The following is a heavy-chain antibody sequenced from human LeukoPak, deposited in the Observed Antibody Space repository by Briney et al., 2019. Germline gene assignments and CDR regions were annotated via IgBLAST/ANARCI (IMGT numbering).Heavy chain of an antibody. CDR2: INQDGSQK. D-gene: IGHD2-8*01. V-gene: IGHV3-7*01. J-gene: IGHJ4*02. CDR3: ARLKDDVTKLDY. CDR1: GFTFSTYW. Sequence: PGGSLRLSCAASGFTFSTYWMSWDRQAPGKGLEWVANINQDGSQKRYVDSVQGRFTISRDNTKNSLFLQMNSLRAEDTAVYYCARLKDDVTKLDYWGQGTLVTVSS.